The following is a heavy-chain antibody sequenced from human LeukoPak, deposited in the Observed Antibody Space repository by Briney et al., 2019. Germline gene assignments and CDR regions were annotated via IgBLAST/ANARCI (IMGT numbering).Heavy chain of an antibody. Sequence: GRSLRLSCAASGFTFSSYGMHWVRQAPGKGLEWVAVISYDGSIKYYADSEKGRFTISRDNSKNTLYLQMHSLRAEDTAVYYCAKDDGLYYFDSWGQGTLVTVSS. D-gene: IGHD5-24*01. CDR2: ISYDGSIK. J-gene: IGHJ4*02. CDR1: GFTFSSYG. V-gene: IGHV3-30*18. CDR3: AKDDGLYYFDS.